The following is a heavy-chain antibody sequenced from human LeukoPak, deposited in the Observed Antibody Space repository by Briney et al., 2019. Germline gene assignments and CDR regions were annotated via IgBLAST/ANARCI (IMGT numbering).Heavy chain of an antibody. CDR1: GGSFSGYY. CDR2: INHSGST. J-gene: IGHJ4*02. V-gene: IGHV4-34*01. Sequence: PSETLSLTCAVYGGSFSGYYCSWIRQPPGKGLEWIGEINHSGSTNYNPSLKSRVTISVDTSKNQFSLKLSSVTAADTAVYYCARGYSSSTSCYLYWGQGTLVTVSS. D-gene: IGHD2-2*01. CDR3: ARGYSSSTSCYLY.